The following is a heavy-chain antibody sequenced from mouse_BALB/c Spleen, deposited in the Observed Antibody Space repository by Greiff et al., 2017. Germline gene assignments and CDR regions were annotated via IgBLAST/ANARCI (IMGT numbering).Heavy chain of an antibody. Sequence: DVKLVESGGGLVKPGGSLKLSCAASGFTFSSYTMSWVRQTPEKRLEWVATISSGGSYTYYPDSVKGRFTISRDNAKNTLYLQMSSLKSEDTAMYYCTRDGGGVDYWGQGTTLTVSS. CDR2: ISSGGSYT. J-gene: IGHJ2*01. CDR1: GFTFSSYT. V-gene: IGHV5-6-4*01. CDR3: TRDGGGVDY.